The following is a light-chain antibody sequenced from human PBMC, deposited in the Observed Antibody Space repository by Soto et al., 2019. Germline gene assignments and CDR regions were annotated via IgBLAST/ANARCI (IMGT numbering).Light chain of an antibody. Sequence: DLVMTQSPDSLAVSLGATATINCKSSHSLLDTSYKKTYLAWYQQRPGQPPKLLIYWASTLQSGVPDRFSGSGSATDFTLTISSLQAEDVAIYYCHQYYSIPYTFGQGTRLEI. CDR1: HSLLDTSYKKTY. V-gene: IGKV4-1*01. CDR2: WAS. J-gene: IGKJ2*01. CDR3: HQYYSIPYT.